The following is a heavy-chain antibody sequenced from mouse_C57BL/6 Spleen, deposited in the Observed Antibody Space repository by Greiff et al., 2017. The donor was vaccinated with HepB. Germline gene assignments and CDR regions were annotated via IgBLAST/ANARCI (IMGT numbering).Heavy chain of an antibody. CDR3: AISNYGTNY. V-gene: IGHV1-26*01. Sequence: EVQLQQSGPELVKPGASVKISCKASGYTFTDYYMNWVKQSHGKSLEWIGDINPNNGGTSYNQKFKGKATLTVDKSSSTAYMELRSLTSEDSAVYYCAISNYGTNYWGQGTTLTVSS. J-gene: IGHJ2*01. CDR2: INPNNGGT. CDR1: GYTFTDYY. D-gene: IGHD1-1*01.